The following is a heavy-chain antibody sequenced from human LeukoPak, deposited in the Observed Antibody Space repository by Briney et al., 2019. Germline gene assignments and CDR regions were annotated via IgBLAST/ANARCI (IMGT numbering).Heavy chain of an antibody. J-gene: IGHJ6*02. Sequence: ASVKVSCTASGGTFSSYAISWVRQAPGQGLEWMGGIIPIFGTANYAQKFQGRVTITADESTSTAYMELSSLRSEDTAVYYCARDGSLGGYGMDVWGQGTTVTVSS. D-gene: IGHD3-10*01. CDR3: ARDGSLGGYGMDV. V-gene: IGHV1-69*13. CDR1: GGTFSSYA. CDR2: IIPIFGTA.